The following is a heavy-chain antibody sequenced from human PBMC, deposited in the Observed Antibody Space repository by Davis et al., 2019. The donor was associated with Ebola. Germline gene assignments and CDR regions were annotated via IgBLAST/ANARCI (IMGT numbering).Heavy chain of an antibody. D-gene: IGHD6-13*01. CDR3: ANHEVEAAGTMYYFDY. J-gene: IGHJ4*02. CDR1: GFTFSSYS. CDR2: ISSSGSYI. Sequence: GGSLRLSCAASGFTFSSYSMNWVRQAPGKGLEWVSSISSSGSYIYYADSVKGRCTISRDNAKNSLYLQMNSLRAEDTAVYYCANHEVEAAGTMYYFDYWGQGTLVTVSS. V-gene: IGHV3-21*04.